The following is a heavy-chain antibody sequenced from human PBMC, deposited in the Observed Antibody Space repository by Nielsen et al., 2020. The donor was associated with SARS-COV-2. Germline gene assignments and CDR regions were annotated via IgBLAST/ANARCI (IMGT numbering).Heavy chain of an antibody. CDR1: GFTFSSYS. V-gene: IGHV3-21*01. CDR2: ISSSSSYI. Sequence: GESLKISCAASGFTFSSYSMNWVRQAPGKGLEWVSSISSSSSYIYYADSVKGRFTISRDNAKNSLYLQMNSLRAEDTAVYYCARAEVLRFLEWLPHSDYGMDVWGQGTTVTVSS. J-gene: IGHJ6*02. D-gene: IGHD3-3*01. CDR3: ARAEVLRFLEWLPHSDYGMDV.